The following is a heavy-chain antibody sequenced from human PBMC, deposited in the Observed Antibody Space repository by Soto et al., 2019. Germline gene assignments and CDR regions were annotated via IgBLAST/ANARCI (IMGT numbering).Heavy chain of an antibody. D-gene: IGHD2-2*01. Sequence: GGSLRLSCAASGFTFSSYAMSWVRQAPGKGLECVSAISGSGGSTYYADSVKGRFTISRDNSKNTLYLQMNSLRAEDTAVYYCAKDGIGYCISTSCYSVDYWGQGTLVPVSP. CDR2: ISGSGGST. V-gene: IGHV3-23*01. CDR1: GFTFSSYA. CDR3: AKDGIGYCISTSCYSVDY. J-gene: IGHJ4*02.